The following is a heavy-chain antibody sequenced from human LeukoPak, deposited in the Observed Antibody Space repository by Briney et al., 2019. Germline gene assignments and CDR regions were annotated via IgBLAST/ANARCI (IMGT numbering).Heavy chain of an antibody. V-gene: IGHV3-74*01. Sequence: PGGSLRLSCAASGFIFSDYWMHWVRQVPGKGLVWVSRINSDGRNTPHADSVKGRFTTSRDNAKKTVFLQMNSLRVEDTAVYYCARGSTTGWPDYFDYWGQGILVTVSS. CDR3: ARGSTTGWPDYFDY. D-gene: IGHD2/OR15-2a*01. CDR2: INSDGRNT. J-gene: IGHJ4*02. CDR1: GFIFSDYW.